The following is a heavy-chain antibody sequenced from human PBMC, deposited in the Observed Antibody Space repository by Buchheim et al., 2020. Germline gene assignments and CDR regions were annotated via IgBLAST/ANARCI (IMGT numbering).Heavy chain of an antibody. V-gene: IGHV4-4*02. J-gene: IGHJ4*02. Sequence: QVQLQESGPGLVKPSGTLSLTCAVSGGSISSSNWWSWVRQPPGTVLAWIGEIYHSGSTNYNPSLKSRVTISVEKSKQQFLLKLSSVTAADTAVYYCARDSSDFWSGQRGGFSYWGQGTL. CDR3: ARDSSDFWSGQRGGFSY. D-gene: IGHD3-3*01. CDR2: IYHSGST. CDR1: GGSISSSNW.